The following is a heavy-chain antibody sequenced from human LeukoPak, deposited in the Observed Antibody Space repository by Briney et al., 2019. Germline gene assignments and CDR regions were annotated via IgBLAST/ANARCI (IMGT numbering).Heavy chain of an antibody. D-gene: IGHD3-3*01. CDR3: TTGITTYYDFWSGYPPPDY. CDR1: GFTVSSNY. CDR2: IYSGGST. Sequence: GGSLRLSCAASGFTVSSNYMSWVRQAPGKGLEWVSVIYSGGSTYYADSVKGRFTISRDNSKNTLYLQMNSLKTEDTAVYYCTTGITTYYDFWSGYPPPDYWGQGTLVTVSS. V-gene: IGHV3-66*01. J-gene: IGHJ4*02.